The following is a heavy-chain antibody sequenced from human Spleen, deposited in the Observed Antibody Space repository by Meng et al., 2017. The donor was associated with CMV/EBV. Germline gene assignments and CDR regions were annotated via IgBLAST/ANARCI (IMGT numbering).Heavy chain of an antibody. J-gene: IGHJ5*02. CDR1: GYSVAGDE. Sequence: PAGYSVAGDEATGVRQAPGQGLGWIGWSRGYKENTSDARRIQGRVTLTTDTSTSTAYVELRSLRSDNTAVYYCARDFAAAGGGWFDPWGQGTLVTVSS. D-gene: IGHD6-13*01. V-gene: IGHV1-18*01. CDR2: SRGYKENT. CDR3: ARDFAAAGGGWFDP.